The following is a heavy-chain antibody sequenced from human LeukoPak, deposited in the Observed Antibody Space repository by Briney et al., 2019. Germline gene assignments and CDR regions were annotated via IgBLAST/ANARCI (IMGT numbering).Heavy chain of an antibody. D-gene: IGHD3-10*01. V-gene: IGHV3-23*01. Sequence: GGSLRLSCAASGFTFSSYPMSWVRQAPGKGLEWVSAISGSGGGTYYADSVKGRFTISRDNSKNTLYLQMNSLRAEDTAVYYCAKDPQLLWFGELWNYFDYWGQGTLVTVSS. CDR1: GFTFSSYP. CDR3: AKDPQLLWFGELWNYFDY. J-gene: IGHJ4*02. CDR2: ISGSGGGT.